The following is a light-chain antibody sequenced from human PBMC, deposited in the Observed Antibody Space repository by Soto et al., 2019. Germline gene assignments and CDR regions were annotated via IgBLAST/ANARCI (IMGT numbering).Light chain of an antibody. CDR2: DAS. J-gene: IGKJ3*01. CDR1: QNVSTY. Sequence: EIVLTQSPATLSLSPGERVTLSCRASQNVSTYLAWYQQKPCQAPRRLIYDASDRATGIPARFSGSGSGTDVTLTISSPEAEESAVYYCQQRTNWLAFGPGTKVDIK. V-gene: IGKV3-11*01. CDR3: QQRTNWLA.